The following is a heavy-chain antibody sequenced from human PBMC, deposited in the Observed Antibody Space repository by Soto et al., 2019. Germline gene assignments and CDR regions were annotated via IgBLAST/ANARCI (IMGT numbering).Heavy chain of an antibody. CDR3: ARFIKVTITTVNSWYFDL. V-gene: IGHV4-4*02. CDR2: IYHSGST. CDR1: SGSISSSNW. D-gene: IGHD4-17*01. J-gene: IGHJ2*01. Sequence: QVQLQESGPGLVKPSGTLSLTCAVSSGSISSSNWWSLVRQPPGKGLEWIGEIYHSGSTNYNPALKRRVTISVDKSKTQFSLKLSSVTAADTAVYYCARFIKVTITTVNSWYFDLWGRGTLVTVSS.